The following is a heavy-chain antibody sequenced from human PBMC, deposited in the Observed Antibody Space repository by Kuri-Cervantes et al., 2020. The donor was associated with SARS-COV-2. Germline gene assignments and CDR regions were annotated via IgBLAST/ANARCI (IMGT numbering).Heavy chain of an antibody. J-gene: IGHJ3*02. Sequence: ESLKISCTVPGGSISSYYWSWIRQPPGKGLEWIGYIYYSGSTNYNPSLKSRVTISVDTSKNQFSLKLSSVTAADTAVYYCARDKLQFDAFDIWGQGTMVTVSS. CDR1: GGSISSYY. V-gene: IGHV4-59*01. CDR2: IYYSGST. CDR3: ARDKLQFDAFDI. D-gene: IGHD5-24*01.